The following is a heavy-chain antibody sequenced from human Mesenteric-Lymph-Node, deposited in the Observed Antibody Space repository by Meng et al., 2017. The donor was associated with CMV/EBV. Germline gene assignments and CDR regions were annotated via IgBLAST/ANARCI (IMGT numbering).Heavy chain of an antibody. J-gene: IGHJ5*02. CDR1: GDSISSSAYY. D-gene: IGHD3-16*01. CDR2: IYYGGTT. Sequence: SETLSLTCIVSGDSISSSAYYWGWIRQPPGKGLEWIGNIYYGGTTFYNSSLKSRLTISVDTAKNQFSVKLRSVTAADTAVYYCARIIAVTTFGFDPWGQGTLVTVSS. CDR3: ARIIAVTTFGFDP. V-gene: IGHV4-39*07.